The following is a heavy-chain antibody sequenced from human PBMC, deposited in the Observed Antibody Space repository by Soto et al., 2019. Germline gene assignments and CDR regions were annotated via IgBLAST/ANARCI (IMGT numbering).Heavy chain of an antibody. V-gene: IGHV4-61*01. Sequence: PSEPLALTCTVSGGSVSSGRYYWSWIRQPPGKGLEWIGYIYYSGSTNYNPSLKSRVTISVDTSKNQFSLKLSSVTAADTAMYYCARHPIAARADFDAFDIWGQGTMVTVSS. J-gene: IGHJ3*02. D-gene: IGHD6-6*01. CDR1: GGSVSSGRYY. CDR3: ARHPIAARADFDAFDI. CDR2: IYYSGST.